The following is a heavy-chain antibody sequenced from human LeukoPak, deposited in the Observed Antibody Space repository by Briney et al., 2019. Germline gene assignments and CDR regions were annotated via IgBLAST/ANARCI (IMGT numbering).Heavy chain of an antibody. V-gene: IGHV1-8*02. CDR3: ARGVYSSSWYGESWFDP. J-gene: IGHJ5*02. Sequence: ASVKVSCKASGYTFTSCYMHWVRQATGQGLEWMGWMNPNSGNTGYAQKFQGRVTMTRNTSISTAYMELSSLRSEDTAVYYCARGVYSSSWYGESWFDPWGQGTLVTVSS. D-gene: IGHD6-13*01. CDR1: GYTFTSCY. CDR2: MNPNSGNT.